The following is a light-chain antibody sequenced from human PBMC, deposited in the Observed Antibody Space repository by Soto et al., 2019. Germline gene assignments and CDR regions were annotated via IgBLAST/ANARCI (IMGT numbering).Light chain of an antibody. CDR1: SSHIGSNT. J-gene: IGLJ1*01. V-gene: IGLV1-44*01. Sequence: QSVLTQPPSASGTPGQRVIISCSGSSSHIGSNTVNWYQQLPGTAPKLLIYNNNQRPSGVPDRFSGSKSGTSASLAISGLQSEDEADYYCAAWDDSLNGRYVFGTGTKVTVL. CDR3: AAWDDSLNGRYV. CDR2: NNN.